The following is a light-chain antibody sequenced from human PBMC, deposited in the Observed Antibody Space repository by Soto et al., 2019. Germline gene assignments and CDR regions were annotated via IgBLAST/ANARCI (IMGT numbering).Light chain of an antibody. V-gene: IGLV2-14*03. CDR1: SSDVGGYNY. Sequence: QSALTQPASVSGSPGQSITISCTGTSSDVGGYNYVSWYQQHPGKAPKVMIYEVSNRPSGVPNRFSCSKSGNTASLTISGLQAEDEADYYCSSYTSSSTPYVFGTGTKVTVL. J-gene: IGLJ1*01. CDR3: SSYTSSSTPYV. CDR2: EVS.